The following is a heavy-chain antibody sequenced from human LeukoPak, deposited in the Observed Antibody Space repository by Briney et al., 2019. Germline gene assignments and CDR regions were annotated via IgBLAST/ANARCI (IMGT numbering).Heavy chain of an antibody. V-gene: IGHV1-2*02. Sequence: ASVKVSCKTSGYTFTSYYMHWVRQAPGQGLEWMGWVNPTSGGTNYAQKFQGRVTMTRDTSTSTVYMELSSLTSEDTAVYYCARDPWDYDSSGYYYDCWGQGTLVTVSS. J-gene: IGHJ4*02. D-gene: IGHD3-22*01. CDR2: VNPTSGGT. CDR3: ARDPWDYDSSGYYYDC. CDR1: GYTFTSYY.